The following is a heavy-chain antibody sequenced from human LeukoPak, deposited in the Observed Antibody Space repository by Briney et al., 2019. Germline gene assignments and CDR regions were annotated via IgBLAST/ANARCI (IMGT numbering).Heavy chain of an antibody. CDR3: ASHEPWQHGPPCSCDY. V-gene: IGHV3-21*03. CDR1: GFTFSSYP. J-gene: IGHJ4*02. D-gene: IGHD6-13*01. Sequence: GGSLRLSCAASGFTFSSYPMNWVRQAPGKGPEWVACIGSNSHNIHYADSVKGRFSISRDNARNSLYLQMDSLRVEDTAVYYCASHEPWQHGPPCSCDYWGPGILVTVSS. CDR2: IGSNSHNI.